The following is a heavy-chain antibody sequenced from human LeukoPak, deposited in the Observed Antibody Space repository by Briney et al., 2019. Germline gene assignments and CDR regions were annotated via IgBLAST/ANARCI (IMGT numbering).Heavy chain of an antibody. V-gene: IGHV3-23*01. Sequence: GGSLRLSCAASGFTFSSYAMSWVRQAPGKGLEWVSAIGVSGGSTYYADSVKGRFTISRDNSKNTLYLQMNSPRAEDTAVYYCAKIRLGELSSIDYWGQGTLVTVSS. CDR1: GFTFSSYA. J-gene: IGHJ4*02. D-gene: IGHD3-16*02. CDR3: AKIRLGELSSIDY. CDR2: IGVSGGST.